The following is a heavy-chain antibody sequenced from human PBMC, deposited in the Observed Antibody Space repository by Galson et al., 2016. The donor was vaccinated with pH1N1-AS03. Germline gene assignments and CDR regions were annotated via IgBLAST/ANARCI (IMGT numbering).Heavy chain of an antibody. Sequence: SVKVSCKASGYTFNSWGINWVRQAPGQGLEWMGWINTQTGGPTYAPGFIGRFVFSMDPSVSTAYVQINSLKADDTGVYYCLRDASSRVDYWGQGTLVTVSS. J-gene: IGHJ4*02. D-gene: IGHD6-19*01. V-gene: IGHV7-4-1*02. CDR2: INTQTGGP. CDR3: LRDASSRVDY. CDR1: GYTFNSWG.